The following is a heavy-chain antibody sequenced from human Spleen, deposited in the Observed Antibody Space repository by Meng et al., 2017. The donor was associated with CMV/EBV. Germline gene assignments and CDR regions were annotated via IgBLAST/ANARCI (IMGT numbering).Heavy chain of an antibody. CDR2: ISNSGSTI. J-gene: IGHJ4*02. D-gene: IGHD3-9*01. CDR1: GFTFGDYA. CDR3: ARGDIY. Sequence: GGSLRLSCTASGFTFGDYAMSWVRQAPGKGLEWVSYISNSGSTIYYADSVKGRFTISRDNAKNSLYLQMNSLRAEDTAVYYCARGDIYWGQGTLVTVSS. V-gene: IGHV3-48*03.